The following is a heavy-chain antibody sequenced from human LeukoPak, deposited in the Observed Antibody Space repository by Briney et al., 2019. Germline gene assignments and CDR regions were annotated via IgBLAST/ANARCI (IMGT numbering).Heavy chain of an antibody. CDR1: GFTVSNNY. CDR2: IYSGGNT. D-gene: IGHD3-22*01. V-gene: IGHV3-53*01. CDR3: ARDDSSGYSDY. Sequence: GGSLRLSCAASGFTVSNNYMSWVRQAPGKGLEWVSVIYSGGNTYYADSVKGRFTISRDNSQNTLYLQMNSLRAEDTAVYYCARDDSSGYSDYRGQGTLVTVSS. J-gene: IGHJ4*02.